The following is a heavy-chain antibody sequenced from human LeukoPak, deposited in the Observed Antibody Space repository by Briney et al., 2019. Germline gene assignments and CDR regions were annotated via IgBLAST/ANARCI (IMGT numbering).Heavy chain of an antibody. V-gene: IGHV4-34*01. Sequence: SETLSLTCAVYGGSFSGYYWSWIRQPPGKGLEWIGEINHSGSTNYNPSLKSRVIISVDTSKNQFSLKLSSVTAADTVVYYCARGDYYDSSGYSRFLDYWGQGTLVTVSS. D-gene: IGHD3-22*01. CDR3: ARGDYYDSSGYSRFLDY. CDR2: INHSGST. J-gene: IGHJ4*02. CDR1: GGSFSGYY.